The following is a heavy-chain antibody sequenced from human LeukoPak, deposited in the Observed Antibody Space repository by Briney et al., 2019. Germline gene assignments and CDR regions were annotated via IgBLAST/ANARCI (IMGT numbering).Heavy chain of an antibody. CDR3: TTDNAPGMDV. D-gene: IGHD2-2*01. V-gene: IGHV3-15*01. CDR1: GFXFSNAW. CDR2: IRDKPDGGTT. J-gene: IGHJ6*02. Sequence: PGGSLRLSCAASGFXFSNAWISWVRQAPGKGLEWVGLIRDKPDGGTTDYAAPVKGRFTISRDDSKSMLYLQMNSLKTEDTAVYYCTTDNAPGMDVWGQGTTVTVSS.